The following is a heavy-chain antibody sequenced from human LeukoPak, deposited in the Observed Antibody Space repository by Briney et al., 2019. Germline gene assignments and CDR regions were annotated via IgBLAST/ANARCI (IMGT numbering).Heavy chain of an antibody. D-gene: IGHD1-26*01. CDR3: AKGSGSYGYNYYYYGMDV. CDR2: INWRGGST. J-gene: IGHJ6*02. CDR1: GFPFSSYA. Sequence: PGGALELSLAASGFPFSSYAMSWGRPAPGKGVGGGSAINWRGGSTYYADSVTGRFPISRDNSKNTLYLQMNSLRAEATAVYYCAKGSGSYGYNYYYYGMDVWGQGTTVTVSS. V-gene: IGHV3-23*01.